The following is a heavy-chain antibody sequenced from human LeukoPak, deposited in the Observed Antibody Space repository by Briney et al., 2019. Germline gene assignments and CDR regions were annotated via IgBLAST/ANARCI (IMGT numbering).Heavy chain of an antibody. CDR1: GFTFTNYI. V-gene: IGHV3-21*01. CDR3: ARVFPLSVGATRGGAFDI. J-gene: IGHJ3*02. CDR2: ISGSSSYI. Sequence: GGSLRLSCAASGFTFTNYIMSWVRRAPGKGLEWVSDISGSSSYIYYADSLKGRFTISRDNARNSLFLQMNSLRAEDTAVYFCARVFPLSVGATRGGAFDIWGQGTMVAVSS. D-gene: IGHD1-26*01.